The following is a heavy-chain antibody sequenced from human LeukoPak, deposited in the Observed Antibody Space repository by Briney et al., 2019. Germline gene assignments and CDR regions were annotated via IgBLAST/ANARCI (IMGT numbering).Heavy chain of an antibody. CDR2: IYSDDST. CDR3: ARVMNYAHDY. D-gene: IGHD1-7*01. CDR1: GFTVSSNY. Sequence: GGSLRLSCAASGFTVSSNYMSWVRQAPGKGLEWVSIIYSDDSTHYADSVKGRFTISRDNSKNTLYLQMNSLRAEDTAVYYCARVMNYAHDYWGQGTLATVSS. V-gene: IGHV3-53*01. J-gene: IGHJ4*02.